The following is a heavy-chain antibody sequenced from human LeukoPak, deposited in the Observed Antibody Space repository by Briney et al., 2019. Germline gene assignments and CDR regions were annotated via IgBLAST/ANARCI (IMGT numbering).Heavy chain of an antibody. CDR2: ISWNGDTI. Sequence: GGSLRLSCAASGFTFSSYWMHWVRQAPGKGPEWVSEISWNGDTIGYADSVKGRSIISRDNARKSLYLQMNNLRPEDTALYYCASTYGSGSYLHSWGQGTLVTVSS. CDR1: GFTFSSYW. J-gene: IGHJ5*02. CDR3: ASTYGSGSYLHS. V-gene: IGHV3-9*01. D-gene: IGHD3-10*01.